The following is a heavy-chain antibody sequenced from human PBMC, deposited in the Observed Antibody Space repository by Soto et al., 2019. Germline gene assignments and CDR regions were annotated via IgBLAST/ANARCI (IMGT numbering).Heavy chain of an antibody. V-gene: IGHV1-69*01. J-gene: IGHJ6*01. CDR3: ARVLRQMLYGPTRNGMDV. D-gene: IGHD2-2*02. CDR2: IIPDFGTT. Sequence: QVQLVQSGAAVSKPGSSVKVSCKASGGTFGIYAIGWVRQAPGQGLEWMGGIIPDFGTTKNAQKFPERVGMTADEPTNTVYMELRGLTFDDRVVYYCARVLRQMLYGPTRNGMDVWGQGTTLIVSS. CDR1: GGTFGIYA.